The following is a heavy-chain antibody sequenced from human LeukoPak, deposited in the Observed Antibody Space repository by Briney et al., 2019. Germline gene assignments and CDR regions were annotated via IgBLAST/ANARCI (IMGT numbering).Heavy chain of an antibody. CDR2: IGAGDSTT. D-gene: IGHD5-12*01. Sequence: PGGSLRLSCAASGFILSTYVMNWVRQAPGKGLEWVSSIGAGDSTTYYADSVKGRFTISRDNSLNTLYLQMNSLRVEDTAIYNCVKGRRKSGYDDWGQGALVTVSS. CDR1: GFILSTYV. V-gene: IGHV3-23*01. J-gene: IGHJ4*02. CDR3: VKGRRKSGYDD.